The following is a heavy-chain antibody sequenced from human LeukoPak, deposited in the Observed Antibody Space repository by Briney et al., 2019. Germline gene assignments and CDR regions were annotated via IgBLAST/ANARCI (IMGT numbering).Heavy chain of an antibody. CDR3: ARRGIAAEGGNWFDP. CDR1: GYSFTSYW. D-gene: IGHD6-13*01. V-gene: IGHV5-51*01. Sequence: PGESLKISCKGFGYSFTSYWIGWVRQMPGNGLEWMGIIYPGDSDTRYSPSFQGQVTISADKSISTAYLQWSSLKASDTAMYYCARRGIAAEGGNWFDPWGQGTLVTVSS. CDR2: IYPGDSDT. J-gene: IGHJ5*02.